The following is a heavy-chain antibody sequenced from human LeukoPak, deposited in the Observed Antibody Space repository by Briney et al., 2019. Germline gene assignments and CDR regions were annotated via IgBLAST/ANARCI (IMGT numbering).Heavy chain of an antibody. J-gene: IGHJ6*02. D-gene: IGHD3-16*01. Sequence: PGGSLRLSCTASGFTFNTYWMNWARQAPGKGLEWVASINPSESVKYYVNSVKGRLTISRDNAKNSLYLQMSNLRAEDTAVYFCARGGGLDVWGQGATVTVSS. CDR1: GFTFNTYW. CDR3: ARGGGLDV. CDR2: INPSESVK. V-gene: IGHV3-7*03.